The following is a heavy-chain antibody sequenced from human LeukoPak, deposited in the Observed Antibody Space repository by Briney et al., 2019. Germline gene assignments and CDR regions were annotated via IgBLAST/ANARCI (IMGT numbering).Heavy chain of an antibody. D-gene: IGHD6-13*01. Sequence: GASVKVSCKTSGFTFTSYGISWVRQAPGQGLEWVLWFSGYSGNTNYAQKFRGRLPMTTDTSTTTAYMELRSLRSDDTAVYYCAKDRSSSAREDWGQGTLVTVSA. CDR2: FSGYSGNT. V-gene: IGHV1-18*01. CDR3: AKDRSSSARED. J-gene: IGHJ4*02. CDR1: GFTFTSYG.